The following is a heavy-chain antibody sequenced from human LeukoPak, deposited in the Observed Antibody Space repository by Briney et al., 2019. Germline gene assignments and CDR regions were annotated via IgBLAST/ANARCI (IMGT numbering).Heavy chain of an antibody. CDR3: ARDYPTYYYDSSGVPYDY. D-gene: IGHD3-22*01. J-gene: IGHJ4*02. CDR2: ISWNSGSI. V-gene: IGHV3-9*01. Sequence: GGSLRLSCAASGFTFDDYAMHWVRQAPGKGLEWVSGISWNSGSIGYADSVKGRFTISRGNAKNSLYLQMNSLRAEDTAVYYCARDYPTYYYDSSGVPYDYWGQGTLVTVSS. CDR1: GFTFDDYA.